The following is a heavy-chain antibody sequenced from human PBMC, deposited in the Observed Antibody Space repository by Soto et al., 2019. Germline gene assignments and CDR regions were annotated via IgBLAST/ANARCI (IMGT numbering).Heavy chain of an antibody. CDR2: IYYSGST. J-gene: IGHJ3*02. V-gene: IGHV4-39*01. CDR3: AKGGSGSYSNAFDI. CDR1: GGSISSSSYY. Sequence: QLQLQESGPGLVKPSETLSLTCTVSGGSISSSSYYWGWIRQPPGKGLEWIGSIYYSGSTYYNPSLKGRVTISVDTSKNQFSLKLSSVTAADTAVYYCAKGGSGSYSNAFDIWGQGTMVTVSS. D-gene: IGHD3-10*01.